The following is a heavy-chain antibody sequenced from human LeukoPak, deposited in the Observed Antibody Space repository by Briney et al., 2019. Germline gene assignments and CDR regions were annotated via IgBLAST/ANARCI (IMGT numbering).Heavy chain of an antibody. Sequence: GASVKVSCKASGYTFTSYGISWVRQAPGQGLEWMGWISAYNGNTNYAQKLQGRVTMTTDTSTSTAYMELRGLRSDDTAVYYCARNHVDTAMVLYDYWGQGTLVTVSS. CDR2: ISAYNGNT. J-gene: IGHJ4*02. V-gene: IGHV1-18*01. CDR1: GYTFTSYG. CDR3: ARNHVDTAMVLYDY. D-gene: IGHD5-18*01.